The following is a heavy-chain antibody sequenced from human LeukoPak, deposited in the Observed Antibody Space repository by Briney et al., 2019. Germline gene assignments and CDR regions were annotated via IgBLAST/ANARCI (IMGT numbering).Heavy chain of an antibody. D-gene: IGHD3-10*01. CDR1: GGSVSSSSYY. J-gene: IGHJ6*02. V-gene: IGHV4-39*07. CDR3: VRDRMVRGVSGDGMDV. CDR2: IYYSGST. Sequence: SETLSLTCTVSGGSVSSSSYYWGWLRQPPGKGLEWIGSIYYSGSTYYNPSLKSRLTISVGTSKNQFSLKLSSVTAADTALYYCVRDRMVRGVSGDGMDVWGQGTTVTVSS.